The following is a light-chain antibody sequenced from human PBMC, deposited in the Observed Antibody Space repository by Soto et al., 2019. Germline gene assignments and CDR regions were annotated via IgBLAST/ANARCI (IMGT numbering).Light chain of an antibody. Sequence: QSVLTQPPSASGSPGQSVTISCTGTSSDVGGYDSVSWYQQHPGKAPKLLIYQVSKRPPGVPDRFSGSKSGNTASPTVSGLQAEDEADYYCTSYARSFNLLFGGGTKVTVL. J-gene: IGLJ3*02. CDR1: SSDVGGYDS. CDR2: QVS. CDR3: TSYARSFNLL. V-gene: IGLV2-8*01.